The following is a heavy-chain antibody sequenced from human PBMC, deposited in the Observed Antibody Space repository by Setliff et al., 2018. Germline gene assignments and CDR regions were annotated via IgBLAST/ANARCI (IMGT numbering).Heavy chain of an antibody. Sequence: GSGPTLVNPTPTLTLTCTFSGFSLNTSLVGVGWIRQPPGKALEWLALIYWNDEKRYSPSLKSRLTITKDTSKNQVVLTMTNMDPVDTATYYCAHIAGGGNSPGHDYWGQGTLVTVSS. CDR3: AHIAGGGNSPGHDY. CDR2: IYWNDEK. CDR1: GFSLNTSLVG. V-gene: IGHV2-5*01. J-gene: IGHJ4*02. D-gene: IGHD2-21*01.